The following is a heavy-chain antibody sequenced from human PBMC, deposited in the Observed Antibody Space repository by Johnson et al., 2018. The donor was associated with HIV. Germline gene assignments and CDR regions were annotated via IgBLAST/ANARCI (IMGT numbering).Heavy chain of an antibody. J-gene: IGHJ3*02. CDR1: GFTFKSYS. D-gene: IGHD5-18*01. CDR3: AKEQPARAFDI. Sequence: QVQLVESGGGLVHPGRSLRLSCAASGFTFKSYSMHWVRQAPGKGLEWMAVISYDGINKYYAESVKGRFTISRDISKDTLYLQMNSLRAEDTAVYYCAKEQPARAFDIWGQGTMVTVSS. CDR2: ISYDGINK. V-gene: IGHV3-30-3*02.